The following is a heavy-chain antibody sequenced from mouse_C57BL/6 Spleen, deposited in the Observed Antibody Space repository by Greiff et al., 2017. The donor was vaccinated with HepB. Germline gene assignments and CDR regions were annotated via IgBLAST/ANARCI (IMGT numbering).Heavy chain of an antibody. CDR1: GYTFTSYW. CDR2: INPSSGYT. Sequence: QVQLQQSGAELAKPGASVKLSCKASGYTFTSYWMHWVKQRPGQGLEWSGYINPSSGYTKYNQKFKDKATLTADKSSSTAYMQLSSMTYEDSAVYYCARVSTVGFYYFGYWGQGTTLTVSS. D-gene: IGHD1-1*01. V-gene: IGHV1-7*01. CDR3: ARVSTVGFYYFGY. J-gene: IGHJ2*01.